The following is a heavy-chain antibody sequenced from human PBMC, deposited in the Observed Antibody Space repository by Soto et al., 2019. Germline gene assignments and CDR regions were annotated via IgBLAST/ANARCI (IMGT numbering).Heavy chain of an antibody. CDR3: ARAPQCSGGSCYSWIYYYGMDV. D-gene: IGHD2-15*01. CDR1: GFTFSSYA. J-gene: IGHJ6*02. CDR2: ISYDGSNK. Sequence: GGSLRLSCAASGFTFSSYAMHWVRQAPGKGLEWVAVISYDGSNKYYADSVKGRFTISRDNSKNTLYLQMNSLRAEDTAVYYCARAPQCSGGSCYSWIYYYGMDVWGQGTTVTVSS. V-gene: IGHV3-30-3*01.